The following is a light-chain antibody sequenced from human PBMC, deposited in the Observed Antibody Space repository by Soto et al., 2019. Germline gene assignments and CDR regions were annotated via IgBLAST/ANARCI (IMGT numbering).Light chain of an antibody. CDR2: EVN. V-gene: IGLV2-14*01. CDR3: ISYTDRQSYL. Sequence: QSALTQPASVSGSPGQSITISCTGSSSDVGGYNYVSWYQQHPGKAPKLMIFEVNNRPSGVSNRFSGSKSGNTASLTISGLQAEDEATYYCISYTDRQSYLCGTGTKVTVL. CDR1: SSDVGGYNY. J-gene: IGLJ1*01.